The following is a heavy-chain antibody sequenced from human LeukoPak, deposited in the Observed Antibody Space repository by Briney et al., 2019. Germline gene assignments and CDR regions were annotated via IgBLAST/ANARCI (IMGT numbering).Heavy chain of an antibody. V-gene: IGHV1-2*02. CDR3: VPSANYYCFDY. CDR2: INPKSGGT. Sequence: ASVKVSCKASGYTFTNYYMHWVRQGPGLGFEWMGWINPKSGGTSYPQKFQGRLTMTRDTSTSTAYMELSRLGSDDTAVYYCVPSANYYCFDYWGQGTLVTAS. D-gene: IGHD4/OR15-4a*01. CDR1: GYTFTNYY. J-gene: IGHJ4*02.